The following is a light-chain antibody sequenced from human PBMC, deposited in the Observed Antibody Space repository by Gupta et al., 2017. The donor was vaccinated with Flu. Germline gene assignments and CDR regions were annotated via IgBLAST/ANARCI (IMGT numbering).Light chain of an antibody. CDR2: DNS. J-gene: IGLJ2*01. CDR3: QVWDGDSDHHVV. V-gene: IGLV3-21*02. Sequence: SYVLTPPPSVSVAPGQTARSTCGGDDIGTKTVHWYQQKPGQAPVLVVYDNSDRPSGIPERFSGSNSGNTAALTLSRVEAGDEADFYCQVWDGDSDHHVVFGGGTTLTVL. CDR1: DIGTKT.